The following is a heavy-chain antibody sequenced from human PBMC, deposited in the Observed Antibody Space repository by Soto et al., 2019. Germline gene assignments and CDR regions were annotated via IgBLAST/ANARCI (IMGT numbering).Heavy chain of an antibody. V-gene: IGHV5-10-1*01. CDR2: IDPSDSYT. CDR3: ARIISCYAARRCWYYFGFDV. D-gene: IGHD2-2*01. CDR1: GYSFTSYW. Sequence: LGESLKISCKGSGYSFTSYWISWVRQMPGKGLEWMGRIDPSDSYTNYSPSFQGHVTISADKSISTAYLQWSSLKASDTAMYYCARIISCYAARRCWYYFGFDVWGQGTMVTVSS. J-gene: IGHJ6*02.